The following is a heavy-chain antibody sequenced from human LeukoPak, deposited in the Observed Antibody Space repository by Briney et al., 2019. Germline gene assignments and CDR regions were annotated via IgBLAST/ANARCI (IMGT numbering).Heavy chain of an antibody. CDR1: GFPFDDYG. CDR2: INWNGGST. Sequence: RPGGSLRLSCAASGFPFDDYGMSWVRQAPGKGLEWVSGINWNGGSTGYADSVKGRFTISRDNAKNSLYLQMNSLRAEDTALYYCARDHYDFWSGYYTHSWFDPWGQGTLVTVSS. D-gene: IGHD3-3*01. V-gene: IGHV3-20*04. CDR3: ARDHYDFWSGYYTHSWFDP. J-gene: IGHJ5*02.